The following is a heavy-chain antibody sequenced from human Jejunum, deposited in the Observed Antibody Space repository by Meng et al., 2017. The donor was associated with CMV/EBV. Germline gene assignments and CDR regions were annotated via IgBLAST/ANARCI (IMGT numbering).Heavy chain of an antibody. Sequence: QGQLVQSGAEVKKPGASVKVSCKASGYIFNNYGVSWVRQAPGQGPEWMGWISAYNGNTNYAQNFQGRFTMTTDTSTSTAYMELRSLRSDDTAVYYCARANLGSADYWGQGTLVTVSS. CDR2: ISAYNGNT. J-gene: IGHJ4*02. V-gene: IGHV1-18*01. CDR1: GYIFNNYG. CDR3: ARANLGSADY. D-gene: IGHD7-27*01.